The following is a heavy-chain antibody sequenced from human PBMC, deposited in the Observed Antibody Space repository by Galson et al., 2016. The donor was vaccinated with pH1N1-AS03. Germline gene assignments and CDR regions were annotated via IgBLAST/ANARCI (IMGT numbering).Heavy chain of an antibody. CDR1: GYIFTGFY. CDR2: INPNNGVT. J-gene: IGHJ6*02. Sequence: SVKVSCKASGYIFTGFYVHWVRQAPGQGLEWMGWINPNNGVTNYAQKFQAWVTLTGDTSISTAYMELYGLKSYDTAVYYCARDPRGPCSSASCPTTYYFGMDVWGQGTTVIVSS. V-gene: IGHV1-2*04. CDR3: ARDPRGPCSSASCPTTYYFGMDV. D-gene: IGHD1-26*01.